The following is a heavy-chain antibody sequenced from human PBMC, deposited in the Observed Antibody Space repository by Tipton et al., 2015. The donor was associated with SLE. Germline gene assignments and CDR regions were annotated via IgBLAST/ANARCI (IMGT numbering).Heavy chain of an antibody. J-gene: IGHJ4*02. CDR1: AGSITGYY. Sequence: TLSLTCIVSAGSITGYYWSWIRQPPEKGLEWIGYIDYSGSTSYDPSLKSRVTMSIDTSKNQFSLKLSSVTAADTALYSCARGLVTTTNFFDYWGQGILVTVSS. D-gene: IGHD5-12*01. CDR3: ARGLVTTTNFFDY. V-gene: IGHV4-59*01. CDR2: IDYSGST.